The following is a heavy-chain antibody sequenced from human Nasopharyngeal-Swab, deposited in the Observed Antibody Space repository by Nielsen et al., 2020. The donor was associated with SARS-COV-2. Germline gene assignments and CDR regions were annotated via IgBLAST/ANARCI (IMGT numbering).Heavy chain of an antibody. D-gene: IGHD6-19*01. Sequence: GGSLRLSCAASGFTFDDYAMHWVRQAPGKGLEWVSGISWNSGSIGYADSVKGRFTISRDNAKNSLYLQMNSLRAEDTAVYYCAKIGLPRKQWLALDYYYGMDVWGQGTTVTVSS. CDR2: ISWNSGSI. V-gene: IGHV3-9*01. CDR1: GFTFDDYA. CDR3: AKIGLPRKQWLALDYYYGMDV. J-gene: IGHJ6*02.